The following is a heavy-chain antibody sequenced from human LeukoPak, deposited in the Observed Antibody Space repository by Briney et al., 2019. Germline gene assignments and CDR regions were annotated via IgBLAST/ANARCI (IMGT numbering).Heavy chain of an antibody. CDR2: TGIDSGNT. D-gene: IGHD5-24*01. Sequence: GGSLRLSCAASGLTFSDYSMNWVRQAPGKGLEWISYTGIDSGNTNYADSVKGRFTISGDKAKNSLYLQMNSLRVEDTAVYYCARDYKYAFDNWGQGTLVTVSS. J-gene: IGHJ4*02. CDR1: GLTFSDYS. CDR3: ARDYKYAFDN. V-gene: IGHV3-48*01.